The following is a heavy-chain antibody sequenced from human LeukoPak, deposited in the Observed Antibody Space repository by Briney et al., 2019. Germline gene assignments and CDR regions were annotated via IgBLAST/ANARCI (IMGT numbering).Heavy chain of an antibody. CDR3: ARDYGSHGEYFDY. V-gene: IGHV3-48*02. J-gene: IGHJ4*02. D-gene: IGHD3-10*01. Sequence: GGSLRLSCAASGFIFSNYNMNWVRQAPGKGLEWPSYISSSSSTIYYADSVKGRFTISRDNAKNSVFLQMNSLRDEDTAVYYCARDYGSHGEYFDYWGQGTPVTVSS. CDR1: GFIFSNYN. CDR2: ISSSSSTI.